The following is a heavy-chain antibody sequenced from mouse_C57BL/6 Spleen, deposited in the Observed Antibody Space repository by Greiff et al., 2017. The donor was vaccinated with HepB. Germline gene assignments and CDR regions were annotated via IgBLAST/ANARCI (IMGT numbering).Heavy chain of an antibody. J-gene: IGHJ3*01. CDR3: TTGGYVGFAD. CDR2: IDPEDGAT. D-gene: IGHD3-1*01. CDR1: GFNIKDYY. Sequence: VQLKQSGAELVRPGASVKLSCTASGFNIKDYYMHWVKQRPEQGLEWIGRIDPEDGATEYAPKFQGKATMPADTSSNTAYLQLSSLTSEDTAVYYCTTGGYVGFADWGQGTLVTVSA. V-gene: IGHV14-1*01.